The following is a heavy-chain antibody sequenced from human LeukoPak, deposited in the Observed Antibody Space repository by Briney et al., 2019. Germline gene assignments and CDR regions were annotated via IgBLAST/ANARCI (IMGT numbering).Heavy chain of an antibody. Sequence: ASETLSLTCAVYGGSFSVYYWSWIRQPPGKGLEWIGEINHSGSTNYNPSLKSRVTISVDTSKNQFSLKLSSVTAADTAVYYCARASCTNGVCWDYYYYGMDVWGQGTTVTVSS. V-gene: IGHV4-34*01. J-gene: IGHJ6*02. D-gene: IGHD2-8*01. CDR2: INHSGST. CDR1: GGSFSVYY. CDR3: ARASCTNGVCWDYYYYGMDV.